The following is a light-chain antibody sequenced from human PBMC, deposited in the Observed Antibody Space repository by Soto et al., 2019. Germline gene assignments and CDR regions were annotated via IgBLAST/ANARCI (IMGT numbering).Light chain of an antibody. CDR1: ESVHRN. V-gene: IGKV3-15*01. CDR2: YAS. CDR3: QHCSKWPPT. Sequence: EMVMTQSPATLSVSPGERVTLSCRASESVHRNLAWYQQKPGQGPSLLIYYASTRATGVPARFTGSGSGTEFTLTISSLQSEDLGIYHCQHCSKWPPTFGPGTKVAIK. J-gene: IGKJ3*01.